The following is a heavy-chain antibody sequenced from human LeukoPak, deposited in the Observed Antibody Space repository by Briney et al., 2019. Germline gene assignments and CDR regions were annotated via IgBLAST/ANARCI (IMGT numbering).Heavy chain of an antibody. D-gene: IGHD2-15*01. CDR2: ISGNSGAI. V-gene: IGHV3-48*01. CDR1: GFTFSPSG. J-gene: IGHJ4*02. Sequence: GGSLRLSCECSGFTFSPSGMNWVRQAPGKGLEWISYISGNSGAIYYADSVKGRFTISRDNAKNSLYLQMNSLRAEDTAVYYCAKDGYCSGGSCYLFDYWGQGTLVTVSS. CDR3: AKDGYCSGGSCYLFDY.